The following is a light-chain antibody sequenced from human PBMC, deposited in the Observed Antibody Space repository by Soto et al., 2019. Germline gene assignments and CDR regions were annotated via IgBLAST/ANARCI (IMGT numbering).Light chain of an antibody. CDR3: QQYGTSPIT. CDR2: GAS. Sequence: EIVMTQSPATLSVSPGERATLSCRASQSVSSNLAWYKQKPGQAPRLLIYGASNRATGIPERVSGSGPGTDFTLTISSLEPEDFEVYYCQQYGTSPITFGQGTRLEIK. J-gene: IGKJ5*01. CDR1: QSVSSN. V-gene: IGKV3-20*01.